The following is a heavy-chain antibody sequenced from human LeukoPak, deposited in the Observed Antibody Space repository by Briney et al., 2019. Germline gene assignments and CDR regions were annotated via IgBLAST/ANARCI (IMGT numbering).Heavy chain of an antibody. J-gene: IGHJ4*02. CDR2: VYYSGTP. CDR1: GDSISSSTNY. D-gene: IGHD1-26*01. Sequence: SETLSLTCTVSGDSISSSTNYWGCIRQPPGKGLEWIGSVYYSGTPYYNPSLKSRLTISVDTSKNQFFLDLSSVTAADTDAYYCATATRWGYFDYWGQGTLVTVSS. V-gene: IGHV4-39*01. CDR3: ATATRWGYFDY.